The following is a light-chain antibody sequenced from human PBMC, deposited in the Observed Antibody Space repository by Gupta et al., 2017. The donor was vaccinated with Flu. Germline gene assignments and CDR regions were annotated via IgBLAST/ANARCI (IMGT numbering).Light chain of an antibody. CDR2: GAS. V-gene: IGKV3-20*01. CDR1: QSVSSSY. CDR3: QQYCSSPRGT. Sequence: EIVLTQSPGTLSLSPGERATLSCRASQSVSSSYLAWYQQKPGQAPRLLIYGASSRATGIPDRFSGSGSGTDFTLTISRLEPEDFAVYYCQQYCSSPRGTFGQGTKVEIQ. J-gene: IGKJ1*01.